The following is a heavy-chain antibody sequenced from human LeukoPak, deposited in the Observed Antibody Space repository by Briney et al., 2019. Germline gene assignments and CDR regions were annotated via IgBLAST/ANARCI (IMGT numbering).Heavy chain of an antibody. D-gene: IGHD6-13*01. J-gene: IGHJ3*02. V-gene: IGHV1-69*13. Sequence: SVKVSCKASGGTFSSYAISWVRQAPGQGLEWMGGIIPIFGTANYAQKFQGRVTITADESTSTAYMGLSSLRSEDTAVYYCARDRGDSSPRDAFDIWGQGTMVTVSS. CDR2: IIPIFGTA. CDR1: GGTFSSYA. CDR3: ARDRGDSSPRDAFDI.